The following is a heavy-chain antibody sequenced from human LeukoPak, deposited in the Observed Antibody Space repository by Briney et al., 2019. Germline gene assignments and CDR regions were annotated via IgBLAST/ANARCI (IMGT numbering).Heavy chain of an antibody. CDR3: ASGYSSGWSTEDYYYGMDV. V-gene: IGHV1-69*04. D-gene: IGHD6-19*01. CDR1: GGTFSSYA. J-gene: IGHJ6*02. CDR2: IIPILGIA. Sequence: GSSVKVSCKASGGTFSSYAISWVRQAPGQGLEWMGRIIPILGIANYAQKFQGRVTITADKSTSTAYMELSSLRSEDTAVYYCASGYSSGWSTEDYYYGMDVWGQGTTATVSS.